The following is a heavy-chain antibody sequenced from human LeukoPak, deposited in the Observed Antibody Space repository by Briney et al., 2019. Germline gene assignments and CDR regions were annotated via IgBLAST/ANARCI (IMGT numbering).Heavy chain of an antibody. CDR2: INQHGSEK. J-gene: IGHJ6*03. Sequence: PGGSLRLSCAASRFSFSIYWMSWVRQAPGKGLEWVANINQHGSEKDYVDSVKGRFTISRDNAKNSLYLQMNSLRAEDTAVYYCARGTPLVTYYYSNMDVWGKGTTVTVSS. CDR3: ARGTPLVTYYYSNMDV. D-gene: IGHD2-21*02. V-gene: IGHV3-7*04. CDR1: RFSFSIYW.